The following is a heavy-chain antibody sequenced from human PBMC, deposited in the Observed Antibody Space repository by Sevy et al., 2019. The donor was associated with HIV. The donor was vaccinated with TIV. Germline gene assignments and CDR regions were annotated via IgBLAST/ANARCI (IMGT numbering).Heavy chain of an antibody. D-gene: IGHD3-10*01. CDR3: ARVKSYYYGLGSRYGAFDI. CDR2: IYYSGST. V-gene: IGHV4-59*01. CDR1: GGSISSYY. J-gene: IGHJ3*02. Sequence: SETLSLTCTVSGGSISSYYWSWIRQPPGKGLEWIGYIYYSGSTNYNPSLKSRVTISVDTSKNQFSLKLSSVTAADTAVYYCARVKSYYYGLGSRYGAFDIWGQGTMVTVSS.